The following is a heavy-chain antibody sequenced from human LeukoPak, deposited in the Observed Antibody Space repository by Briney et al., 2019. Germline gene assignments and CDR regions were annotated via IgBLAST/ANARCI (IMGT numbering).Heavy chain of an antibody. CDR1: GGSISSSSYY. CDR2: INHSGST. V-gene: IGHV4-39*07. CDR3: ARGGEENWFDP. Sequence: SETLSLTCTVSGGSISSSSYYWGWIRQPPGKGLEWIGEINHSGSTNYNPSLKSRVTISVDTSKNQFSLKLSSVTAADTAVYYCARGGEENWFDPWGQGTLVTVSS. J-gene: IGHJ5*02.